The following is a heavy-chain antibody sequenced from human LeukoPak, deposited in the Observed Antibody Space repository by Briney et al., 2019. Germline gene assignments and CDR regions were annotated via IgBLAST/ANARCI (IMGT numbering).Heavy chain of an antibody. D-gene: IGHD6-19*01. CDR3: AKALLLTPRLVLGPFYAGMDV. V-gene: IGHV3-21*04. CDR2: ISSSSSYI. J-gene: IGHJ6*02. CDR1: GFTFSSYA. Sequence: GGSLRLSCAASGFTFSSYAMHWVRQAPGKGLEWVSSISSSSSYIYYADSVKGRFTISRDNSQNTVYLQMNSLRVDDTAIYYCAKALLLTPRLVLGPFYAGMDVWGQGTTVIVSS.